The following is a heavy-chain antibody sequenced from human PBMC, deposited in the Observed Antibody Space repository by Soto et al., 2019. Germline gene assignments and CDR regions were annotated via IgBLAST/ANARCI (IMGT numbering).Heavy chain of an antibody. D-gene: IGHD3-3*01. Sequence: PSETLSLTCTVSGGSVSSESHYWSWIRQTPGKGLEWIGYIYYTGSTNYNPSLKSRVSISMDTSKNQFSLNLDSVTAADTAVYFCARDFAYFDSWGQGTLVTVSS. CDR2: IYYTGST. V-gene: IGHV4-61*01. CDR3: ARDFAYFDS. J-gene: IGHJ4*02. CDR1: GGSVSSESHY.